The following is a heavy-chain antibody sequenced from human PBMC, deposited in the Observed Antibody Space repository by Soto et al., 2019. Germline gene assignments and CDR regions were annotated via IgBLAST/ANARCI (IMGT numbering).Heavy chain of an antibody. J-gene: IGHJ3*02. CDR1: GFTFSSYD. CDR3: ARAYCSGGSCYSRAFDI. D-gene: IGHD2-15*01. CDR2: IGTAGDT. Sequence: GGSLRLSCAASGFTFSSYDMHWVRQATGKGLEWVSAIGTAGDTYYPGSVKGRFTISRENAKNSLYLQMNSLRAGDTAVYYCARAYCSGGSCYSRAFDIWGQGTMVTVSS. V-gene: IGHV3-13*01.